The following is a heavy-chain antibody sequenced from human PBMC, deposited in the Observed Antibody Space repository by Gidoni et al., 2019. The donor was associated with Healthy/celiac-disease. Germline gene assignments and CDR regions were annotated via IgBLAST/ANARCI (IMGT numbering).Heavy chain of an antibody. V-gene: IGHV4-34*01. Sequence: QVQLQQWGAGLLKPSETLSLTCAVYGGSFSGYYWSWIRQPPGKGLEWIGEINHSGSTNYNPSLKSRVTISVDTSKNQFSLKLSSVTAADTAVYYCARGRRQLVRFWKTNWFDPWGQGTLVTVSS. J-gene: IGHJ5*02. CDR1: GGSFSGYY. D-gene: IGHD6-6*01. CDR3: ARGRRQLVRFWKTNWFDP. CDR2: INHSGST.